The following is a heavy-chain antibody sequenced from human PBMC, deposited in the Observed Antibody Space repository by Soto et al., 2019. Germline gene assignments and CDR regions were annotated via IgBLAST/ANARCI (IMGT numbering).Heavy chain of an antibody. CDR2: INHSGST. CDR1: GGSFSGYY. J-gene: IGHJ5*02. CDR3: ARVPLLQIFWGGIWFDP. D-gene: IGHD3-9*01. Sequence: SETLSLTCAVYGGSFSGYYWSWIRQPPGKGLEWIGEINHSGSTNYNPSLKSRVTISVDTSKNQFSLKLSSVTAADTAVYYCARVPLLQIFWGGIWFDPWGQGTLVTVSS. V-gene: IGHV4-34*01.